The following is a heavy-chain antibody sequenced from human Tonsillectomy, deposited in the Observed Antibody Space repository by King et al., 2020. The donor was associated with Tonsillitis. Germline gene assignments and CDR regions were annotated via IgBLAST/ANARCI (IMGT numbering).Heavy chain of an antibody. Sequence: QLVQSGAEVKKPGESLKISCKGSGYSFTNYWIAWVRQMPGKDLECMGVIYPVDSDTRYSPSFPGQVTISAGKSISPAYRQWSSLKASDTAMYYCARQDYYDWSGYHSGAFDMWGQGTMVTVSS. CDR3: ARQDYYDWSGYHSGAFDM. CDR2: IYPVDSDT. D-gene: IGHD3-22*01. J-gene: IGHJ3*02. CDR1: GYSFTNYW. V-gene: IGHV5-51*01.